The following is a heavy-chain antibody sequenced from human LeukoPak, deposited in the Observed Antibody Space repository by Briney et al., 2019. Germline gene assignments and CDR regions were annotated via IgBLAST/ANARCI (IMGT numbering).Heavy chain of an antibody. J-gene: IGHJ4*02. CDR1: GYTFTSYD. CDR3: ARAPLLRFLEWLPPDY. CDR2: MNPNSGNT. D-gene: IGHD3-3*01. V-gene: IGHV1-8*03. Sequence: GASVKVSCKAPGYTFTSYDINWVRQATGQGLEWMGWMNPNSGNTGYAQKFQGRVTITRNTSISTAYMELSSLRSEDTAVYYCARAPLLRFLEWLPPDYWGQGTLVTVSS.